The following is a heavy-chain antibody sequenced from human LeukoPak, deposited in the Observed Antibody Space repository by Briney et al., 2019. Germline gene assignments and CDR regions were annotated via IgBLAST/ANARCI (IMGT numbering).Heavy chain of an antibody. CDR2: MSPNSGDT. V-gene: IGHV1-8*01. J-gene: IGHJ4*02. Sequence: GASVKVSCTACGYTFTSYDFNWVRQATGQRPEWMGWMSPNSGDTGYAQKFQDRVTMTRNTSISTAYMELSSLRSDDTAVYYCARGPPNWGYDYWGPGTLVTVSS. D-gene: IGHD7-27*01. CDR3: ARGPPNWGYDY. CDR1: GYTFTSYD.